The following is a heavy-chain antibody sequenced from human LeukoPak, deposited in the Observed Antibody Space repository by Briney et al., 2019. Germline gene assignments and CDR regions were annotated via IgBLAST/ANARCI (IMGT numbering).Heavy chain of an antibody. D-gene: IGHD4-4*01. CDR2: ISTYDGDA. J-gene: IGHJ4*02. CDR3: AKDPRGRSTVTTREFSN. V-gene: IGHV1-18*01. CDR1: GYSFTSYG. Sequence: ASVKVSCKASGYSFTSYGITWVRQAPGQGLEWMGWISTYDGDANYAQQLQGRVTMTTDTSTITAYMELRSLRSDDTAVYYCAKDPRGRSTVTTREFSNWGQGTLVTVSS.